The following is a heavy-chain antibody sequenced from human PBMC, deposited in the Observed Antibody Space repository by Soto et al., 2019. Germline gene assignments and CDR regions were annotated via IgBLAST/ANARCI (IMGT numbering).Heavy chain of an antibody. CDR3: ARALYYYGSGSSQNWLDP. D-gene: IGHD3-10*01. V-gene: IGHV4-59*01. CDR2: IYYSGST. J-gene: IGHJ5*02. Sequence: PSQTLSLTCTVSGGSISSYYWSWIRQPPRKILEWIGYIYYSGSTIYNPSLKSRVNISVDTYKNQFSLKLSSVTAADTAVYYCARALYYYGSGSSQNWLDPWGKGNLVTVSS. CDR1: GGSISSYY.